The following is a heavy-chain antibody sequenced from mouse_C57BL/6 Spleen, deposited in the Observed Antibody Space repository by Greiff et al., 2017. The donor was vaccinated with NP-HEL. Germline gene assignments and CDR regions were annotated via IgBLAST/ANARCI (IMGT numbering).Heavy chain of an antibody. CDR3: ARLYDYDRGYFDV. D-gene: IGHD2-4*01. CDR2: IDPSDSYT. J-gene: IGHJ1*03. V-gene: IGHV1-69*01. Sequence: VQLQQPGAELVMPGASVKLSCKASGYTFTSYWMHWVKQRPGQGLEWIGEIDPSDSYTNYNQKFKGKSTLTVDKSSSTAYMQLSSLTSEDSAVYYCARLYDYDRGYFDVWGTGTTVTVSS. CDR1: GYTFTSYW.